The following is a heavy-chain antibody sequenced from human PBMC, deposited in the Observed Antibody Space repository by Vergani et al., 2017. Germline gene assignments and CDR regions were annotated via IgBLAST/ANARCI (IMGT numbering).Heavy chain of an antibody. J-gene: IGHJ4*02. D-gene: IGHD5-24*01. CDR2: SKNTGDST. CDR1: GFTFSSHA. Sequence: EVQLLQSEGAVVKPGGSLRLSCVASGFTFSSHAMSWVRQGHGQGLEWVSSSKNTGDSTHYADSVKGRFTISRCNSKNTLSLQMNSLRVEDQAVYYCGRGSDNYNWGQGTLVTVSS. CDR3: GRGSDNYN. V-gene: IGHV3-23*01.